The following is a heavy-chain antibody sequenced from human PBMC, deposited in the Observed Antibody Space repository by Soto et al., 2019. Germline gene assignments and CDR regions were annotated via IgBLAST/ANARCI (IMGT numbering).Heavy chain of an antibody. V-gene: IGHV5-10-1*04. Sequence: PGESLKISCQGSGYSFTTYWISWVRQMPGKGLECMGRIDPTDSYTDYSPSFQGQVTISADKSISTAYLQWSSLKASDTAMYYCAGGGVRGVITRTRDYYGMDVWGQGTTVTVSS. D-gene: IGHD3-10*01. J-gene: IGHJ6*02. CDR3: AGGGVRGVITRTRDYYGMDV. CDR1: GYSFTTYW. CDR2: IDPTDSYT.